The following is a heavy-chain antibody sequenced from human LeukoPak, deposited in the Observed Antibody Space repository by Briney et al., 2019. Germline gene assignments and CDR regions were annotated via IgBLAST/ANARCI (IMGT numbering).Heavy chain of an antibody. CDR3: ARDLYRIVGATGGP. J-gene: IGHJ5*02. Sequence: AGGSLRLSCAASGFTFSSYSMNWVRQAPGKGLEWVSYISSSSSTIYYADSVKGRFTISRDNAKNSLYLQMNSLRAEDTAVYYCARDLYRIVGATGGPWGQGTLVTVSS. CDR1: GFTFSSYS. D-gene: IGHD1-26*01. V-gene: IGHV3-48*04. CDR2: ISSSSSTI.